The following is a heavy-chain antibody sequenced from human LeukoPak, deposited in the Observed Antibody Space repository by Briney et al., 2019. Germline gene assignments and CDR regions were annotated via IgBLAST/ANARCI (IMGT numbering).Heavy chain of an antibody. Sequence: GGALRLSCAASGFTFSDYEMSWVRQGPGGGLEWVSYISSSGSTIYYADSVKGRFTISRDNAKNSLYLQINSLRAEDTAVYYCARLRGGYRLYWGQGTLVTVSS. CDR2: ISSSGSTI. CDR1: GFTFSDYE. V-gene: IGHV3-48*03. D-gene: IGHD5-24*01. CDR3: ARLRGGYRLY. J-gene: IGHJ4*02.